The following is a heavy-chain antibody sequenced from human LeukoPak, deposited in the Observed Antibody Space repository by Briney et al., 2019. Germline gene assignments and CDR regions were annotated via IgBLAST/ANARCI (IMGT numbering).Heavy chain of an antibody. CDR2: ISYDGSNK. CDR3: ARDAYSSSSFYYYYGMDV. Sequence: PGGSLRLSCAASGFTFSSYAMHWVRQAPGKGLEWVAVISYDGSNKYYADSVKGRFTISRDNSKNTLYLQMNSLRAEDTAVYYCARDAYSSSSFYYYYGMDVWGQGTTVTVS. J-gene: IGHJ6*02. CDR1: GFTFSSYA. V-gene: IGHV3-30-3*01. D-gene: IGHD6-6*01.